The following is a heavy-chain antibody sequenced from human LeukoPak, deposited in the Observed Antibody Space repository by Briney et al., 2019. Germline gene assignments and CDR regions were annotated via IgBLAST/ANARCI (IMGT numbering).Heavy chain of an antibody. CDR3: AKLDIVATITYFDY. CDR2: IYSGCST. D-gene: IGHD5-12*01. J-gene: IGHJ4*02. V-gene: IGHV3-53*01. Sequence: AGGSLRLSCAASGFTVSSNYMSWVRQAPGKGLEWVSVIYSGCSTYYADSVKGRFTISRDNSKNTLYLQMNSLRAEDTAVYYCAKLDIVATITYFDYWGQGTLVTVSS. CDR1: GFTVSSNY.